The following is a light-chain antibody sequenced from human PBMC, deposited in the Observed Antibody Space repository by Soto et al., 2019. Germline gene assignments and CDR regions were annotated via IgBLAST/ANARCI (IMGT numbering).Light chain of an antibody. Sequence: EIVLTQSPGTLSLSPGERATLSCRASQTVRTNYLAWFQHKPGQAPRLLIYGASSRATGIPDRFSGSGSATDFTLTINRLEPEDFAVYFCQQYSESPLTFGGGTKVEIK. J-gene: IGKJ4*01. V-gene: IGKV3-20*01. CDR2: GAS. CDR3: QQYSESPLT. CDR1: QTVRTNY.